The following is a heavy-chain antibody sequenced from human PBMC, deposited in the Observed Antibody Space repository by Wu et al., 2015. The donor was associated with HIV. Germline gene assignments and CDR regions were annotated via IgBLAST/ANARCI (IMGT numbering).Heavy chain of an antibody. CDR1: GYTFTSNY. J-gene: IGHJ5*02. V-gene: IGHV1-46*01. Sequence: QVQLVQSGAEVKKPGASVKVSCKASGYTFTSNYIHWVRQAPGQGLEWMGIINVNDGGTSYAQKFQGRVTVTRETSTSTVYMEPSSLKSDDTAVYYCAKDSGDTIMWQWGNWLDPWGQGTLITVS. CDR2: INVNDGGT. CDR3: AKDSGDTIMWQWGNWLDP. D-gene: IGHD5-24*01.